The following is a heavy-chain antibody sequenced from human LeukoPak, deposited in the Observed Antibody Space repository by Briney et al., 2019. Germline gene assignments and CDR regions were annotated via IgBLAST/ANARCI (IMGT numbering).Heavy chain of an antibody. J-gene: IGHJ5*02. D-gene: IGHD2-15*01. CDR1: GYAFTGYY. V-gene: IGHV1-2*06. CDR2: INPNSGGT. CDR3: ARLSGYCSGGSCYSDNWFDP. Sequence: GASVKVSCKASGYAFTGYYMHWVRQAPGQGLEWMGRINPNSGGTNYAQKFQGRVTMTRDTSISTAYMELSRLRSDDTAVYYCARLSGYCSGGSCYSDNWFDPWGQGTLVTVSS.